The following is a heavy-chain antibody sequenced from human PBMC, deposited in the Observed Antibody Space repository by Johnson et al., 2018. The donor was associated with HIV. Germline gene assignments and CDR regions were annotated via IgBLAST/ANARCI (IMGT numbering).Heavy chain of an antibody. D-gene: IGHD3-22*01. J-gene: IGHJ3*02. CDR2: IYSGGTT. V-gene: IGHV3-30*04. Sequence: QVQLVESGGGVVQPGRSLRLSCAASGFTFSSYAMHWVRQAPGKGLEWVAVIYSGGTTYNADSVKGRFTISRDDSKNTLYLQMNSLKTEDTAVYYCTTVVMIVVVDDAFDIWGQGTMVTVSS. CDR1: GFTFSSYA. CDR3: TTVVMIVVVDDAFDI.